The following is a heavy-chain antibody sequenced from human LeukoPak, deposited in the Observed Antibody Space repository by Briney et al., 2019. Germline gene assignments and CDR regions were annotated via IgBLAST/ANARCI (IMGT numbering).Heavy chain of an antibody. CDR3: ARHPYSGSYHFDY. J-gene: IGHJ4*02. D-gene: IGHD1-26*01. CDR2: INPISGGT. Sequence: GASVKVSCKASGYIFTGYYMHWVRQPPGQGLEWMGWINPISGGTNSAQKFQGRVTMTRDTSISTAYMELSRLTSDDTAVYYCARHPYSGSYHFDYWGQAAMATVSS. CDR1: GYIFTGYY. V-gene: IGHV1-2*02.